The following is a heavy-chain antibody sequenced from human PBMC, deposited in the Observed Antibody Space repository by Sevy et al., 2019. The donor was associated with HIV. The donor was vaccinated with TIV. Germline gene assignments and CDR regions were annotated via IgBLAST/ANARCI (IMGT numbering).Heavy chain of an antibody. J-gene: IGHJ4*02. V-gene: IGHV1-46*02. CDR3: SGGDFDFWNGHVEDLYYFDQ. CDR2: IDPSGGRS. CDR1: VYPFNSLY. D-gene: IGHD3-3*01. Sequence: ASVKVSCKASVYPFNSLYMHWIRQAPGQGLEWMGIIDPSGGRSIYAQKFHDRVTISSDTSTSTIYLELTSLSSDDTAVYYCSGGDFDFWNGHVEDLYYFDQWGQGTPVTVSS.